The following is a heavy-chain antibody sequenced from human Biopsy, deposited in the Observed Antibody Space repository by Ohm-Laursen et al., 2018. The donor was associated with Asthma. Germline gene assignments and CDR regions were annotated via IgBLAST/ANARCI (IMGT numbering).Heavy chain of an antibody. CDR2: IYYSGST. D-gene: IGHD1-1*01. Sequence: GTLSLTCPVSGGSISSSSYYWGWIRQPPGKGLEWIGSIYYSGSTYYNPSLKSRVTISVDTSKNHFSLKRSSVTAADTAVFYCARLSLNDSLDPWGRGTLVTVSS. CDR1: GGSISSSSYY. J-gene: IGHJ5*02. V-gene: IGHV4-39*02. CDR3: ARLSLNDSLDP.